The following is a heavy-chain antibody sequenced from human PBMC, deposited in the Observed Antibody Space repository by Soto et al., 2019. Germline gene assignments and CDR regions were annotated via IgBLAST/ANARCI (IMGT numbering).Heavy chain of an antibody. CDR1: GFTFSSYA. V-gene: IGHV3-64D*08. J-gene: IGHJ4*02. CDR3: VKQTAMARFDY. Sequence: GGSLRLSCSASGFTFSSYAMHWVRQAPGKGLECVSAISSNGGSTYYADSVKGRFTISRDNSKNTLYLQMSSLRAEDTAVYYCVKQTAMARFDYWGQGTLVTVSS. D-gene: IGHD5-18*01. CDR2: ISSNGGST.